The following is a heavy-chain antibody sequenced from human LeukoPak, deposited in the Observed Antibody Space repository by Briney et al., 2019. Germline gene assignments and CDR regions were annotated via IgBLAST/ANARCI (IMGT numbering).Heavy chain of an antibody. Sequence: PSETLSLTCTVSGGSISSGSYYWSWIRQPAGKGLEWIGRIYTSGSTNYNPSLKSRVTISVDTSKNQFSLKLSSVTAADTAVYYCARDLGAADDAFDIWGQGTMVTVSS. V-gene: IGHV4-61*02. CDR3: ARDLGAADDAFDI. CDR2: IYTSGST. CDR1: GGSISSGSYY. D-gene: IGHD6-13*01. J-gene: IGHJ3*02.